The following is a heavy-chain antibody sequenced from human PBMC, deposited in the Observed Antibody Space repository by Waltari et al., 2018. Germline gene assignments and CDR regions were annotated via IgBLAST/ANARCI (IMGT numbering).Heavy chain of an antibody. J-gene: IGHJ6*02. Sequence: EVKVVESGGGLVQPGRSLRLYCTGSGFSFDNFAMHWVRQAPGKGLEWVSGISWDSRAIGYADSVKGRFTISRDNARNSVYLQMNSLRSEDMALYYCAKGVSSWYSFGMDVWGQGTTVTVSS. CDR1: GFSFDNFA. CDR2: ISWDSRAI. CDR3: AKGVSSWYSFGMDV. V-gene: IGHV3-9*03. D-gene: IGHD6-13*01.